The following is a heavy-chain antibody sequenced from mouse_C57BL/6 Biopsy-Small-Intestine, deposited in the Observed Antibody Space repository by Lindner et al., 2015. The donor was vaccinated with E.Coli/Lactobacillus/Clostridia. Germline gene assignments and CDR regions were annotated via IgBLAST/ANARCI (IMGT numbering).Heavy chain of an antibody. D-gene: IGHD1-1*02. V-gene: IGHV1-53*01. J-gene: IGHJ4*01. CDR1: GYTFTGYY. Sequence: SVKVSCKASGYTFTGYYMHWVRQAPGQGLEWMGWINPNSGGTNYAQKFQGRVTMTRDTSTSTAYMELSRLRSDDTAVYYCARGQFRPESAMATAFDYWGQGTLVTVSS. CDR3: ARGQFRPESAMATAFDY. CDR2: INPNSGGT.